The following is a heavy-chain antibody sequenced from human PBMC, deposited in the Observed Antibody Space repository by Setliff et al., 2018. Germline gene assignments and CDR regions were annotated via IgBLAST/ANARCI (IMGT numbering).Heavy chain of an antibody. V-gene: IGHV3-33*06. CDR2: IWNDGSTK. CDR1: RFTFSNYG. D-gene: IGHD3-22*01. Sequence: GGSLRLSCVASRFTFSNYGMHWVRQTPGKGLEWVALIWNDGSTKFYGDSVKGRFTISRDNSKNTLYLQMDTLRAEDTAVYYCAKRDYYDSSGYLLPYMDVWGKGTTVSVSS. J-gene: IGHJ6*03. CDR3: AKRDYYDSSGYLLPYMDV.